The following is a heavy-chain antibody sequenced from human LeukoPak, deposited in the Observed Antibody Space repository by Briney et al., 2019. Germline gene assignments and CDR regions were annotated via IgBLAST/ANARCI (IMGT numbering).Heavy chain of an antibody. J-gene: IGHJ4*02. CDR3: ARQGGWDYFDY. V-gene: IGHV5-51*01. CDR1: GTIFTSYW. D-gene: IGHD6-19*01. CDR2: IYPGDSDT. Sequence: PGASLQISCEGSGTIFTSYWIGWVRQLPGKGLEWMGIIYPGDSDTRYSPSFQGQVTISADKSISTAYLQWSSLKASDSAMYYCARQGGWDYFDYWGQGTLVTVSS.